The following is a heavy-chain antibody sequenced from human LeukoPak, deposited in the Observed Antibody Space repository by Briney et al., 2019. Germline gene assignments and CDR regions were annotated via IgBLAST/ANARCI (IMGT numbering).Heavy chain of an antibody. D-gene: IGHD6-19*01. CDR3: ARDIAVAGTFWFDP. V-gene: IGHV3-7*01. Sequence: GGSLRLSCAASGFTFSSYWMSWVRQAPGKGLEWVANIKQDGSEKYYVDSVKGRFTISRDNAKNSLYLQMNSLRAEDTAVYYCARDIAVAGTFWFDPGAREPWSPSPQ. J-gene: IGHJ5*02. CDR1: GFTFSSYW. CDR2: IKQDGSEK.